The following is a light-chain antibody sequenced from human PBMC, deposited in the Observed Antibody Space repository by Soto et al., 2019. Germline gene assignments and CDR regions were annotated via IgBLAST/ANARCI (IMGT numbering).Light chain of an antibody. J-gene: IGKJ1*01. CDR2: KAS. Sequence: DIQMTQSPSTLSGSVGDRVTITCRASQTISSWLAWYQQKPGKAPKLLIYKASTLKSGVPSRFSGSGSGTEFTLSISSLQPDDFATYYCQHYNSYSVGFGKGTKVDIK. V-gene: IGKV1-5*03. CDR1: QTISSW. CDR3: QHYNSYSVG.